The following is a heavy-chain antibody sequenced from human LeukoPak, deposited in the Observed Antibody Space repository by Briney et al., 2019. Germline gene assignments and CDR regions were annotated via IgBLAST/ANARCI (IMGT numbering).Heavy chain of an antibody. CDR2: ISGSGGST. CDR3: AKDARTSWYFDY. V-gene: IGHV3-23*01. Sequence: GGSLRLSCAASGFTFSSYAMSWVRQAPGKGLEGVSFISGSGGSTYYADSVKGRFTISRDNSKNTLYLQVNSLRAEDTAVYYCAKDARTSWYFDYWGQGTLVTVSS. CDR1: GFTFSSYA. J-gene: IGHJ4*02. D-gene: IGHD1/OR15-1a*01.